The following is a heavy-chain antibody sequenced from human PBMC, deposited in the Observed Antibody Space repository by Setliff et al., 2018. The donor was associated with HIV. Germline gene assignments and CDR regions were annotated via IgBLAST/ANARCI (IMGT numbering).Heavy chain of an antibody. Sequence: SETLSLTCTVSGGSIGGFYWNWIRQSAGKGLQWIGRIYDTGSTKYNPSLKSRLTMSLDTSKNQFSLKLRSVTAADTAVYYCARDPPGYGDSNDYWGQGTLVTVSS. V-gene: IGHV4-4*07. J-gene: IGHJ4*02. CDR3: ARDPPGYGDSNDY. CDR2: IYDTGST. CDR1: GGSIGGFY. D-gene: IGHD4-17*01.